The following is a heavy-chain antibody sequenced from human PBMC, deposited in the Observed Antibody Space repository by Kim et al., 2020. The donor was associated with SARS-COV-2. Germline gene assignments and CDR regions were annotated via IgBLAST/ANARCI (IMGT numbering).Heavy chain of an antibody. CDR1: GFTFSSYS. D-gene: IGHD4-17*01. J-gene: IGHJ6*02. V-gene: IGHV3-48*04. CDR3: ARDQNVEDDYGDYPYYYYGMDV. Sequence: GGSLRLSCAASGFTFSSYSMNWVRQAPGKGLEWVSYISSSSSTIYYADSVKGRFTISRDNAKNSLYLQMNSLRAEDTAVYYCARDQNVEDDYGDYPYYYYGMDVWGQGTTVTVSS. CDR2: ISSSSSTI.